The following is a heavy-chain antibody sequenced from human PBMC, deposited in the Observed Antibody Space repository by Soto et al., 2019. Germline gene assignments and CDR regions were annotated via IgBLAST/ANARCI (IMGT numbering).Heavy chain of an antibody. Sequence: QVQLVQSGTEVKKPGASVKVSCKASGYTFSSYGISWVRQVPGQGLEWMGWISVYTGNTNYAQKVQGRLTMTTDTSTSTAYIELRSLRSDDTAVNYCARDFRYSSDLNAEYYSYGLDVWGQWTTVTVSS. CDR3: ARDFRYSSDLNAEYYSYGLDV. D-gene: IGHD6-19*01. J-gene: IGHJ6*02. V-gene: IGHV1-18*04. CDR1: GYTFSSYG. CDR2: ISVYTGNT.